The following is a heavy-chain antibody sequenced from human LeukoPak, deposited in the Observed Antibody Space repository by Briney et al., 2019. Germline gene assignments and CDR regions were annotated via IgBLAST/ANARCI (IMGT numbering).Heavy chain of an antibody. CDR2: IIPIFGTA. CDR1: GGTFSSYA. CDR3: ASGADYYYYGMDV. J-gene: IGHJ6*02. D-gene: IGHD1-26*01. V-gene: IGHV1-69*13. Sequence: SVTVSFKASGGTFSSYAISWVRQAPGQGLEWMGGIIPIFGTANYAQKIQGRVTITADEFTSTAYMELSSLRSEDTAVYYCASGADYYYYGMDVWGQGTTVSVSS.